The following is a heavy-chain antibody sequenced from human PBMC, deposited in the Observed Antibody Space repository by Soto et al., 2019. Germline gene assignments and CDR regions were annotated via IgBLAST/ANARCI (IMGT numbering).Heavy chain of an antibody. CDR2: INHSGST. D-gene: IGHD3-10*01. CDR1: GGSFSGYY. CDR3: ARARGDYGSGSYYNYNNWFDP. V-gene: IGHV4-34*01. Sequence: PSETLSLTCAVYGGSFSGYYWSWIRQPPGKGLEWIGEINHSGSTNYNPSLKSRVTISVDTSKNQFSLKLSPVTAADTAVYYCARARGDYGSGSYYNYNNWFDPWGQGTLVTVSS. J-gene: IGHJ5*02.